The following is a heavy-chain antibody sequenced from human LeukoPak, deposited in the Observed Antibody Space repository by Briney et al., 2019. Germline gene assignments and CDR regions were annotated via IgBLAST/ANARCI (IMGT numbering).Heavy chain of an antibody. J-gene: IGHJ4*02. CDR3: ARSGNSWSCDY. Sequence: ASVKVSCKTSGYTFSHYGLQWVRQVPGQGLEWMGWVNGGTGETRDSQRFQHRVSMTTDTSASTAFLEVNSLGPEDTAVYYCARSGNSWSCDYWGQGTLVTVCS. V-gene: IGHV1-3*01. CDR2: VNGGTGET. D-gene: IGHD6-13*01. CDR1: GYTFSHYG.